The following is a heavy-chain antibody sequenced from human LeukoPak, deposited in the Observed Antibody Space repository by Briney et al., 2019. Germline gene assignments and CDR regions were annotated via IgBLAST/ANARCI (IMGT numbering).Heavy chain of an antibody. CDR2: LNWSGGKT. J-gene: IGHJ4*02. CDR1: GFKFDDRG. CDR3: ARSASVAADYYFDN. Sequence: GGSLRLSCAASGFKFDDRGMSWVRQAPAKGLEWVSGLNWSGGKTGYADSVKGRFTISRDNAKNFVVLQMNSLRVEDTAFYYCARSASVAADYYFDNWGQGTLVTVSS. V-gene: IGHV3-20*04. D-gene: IGHD6-19*01.